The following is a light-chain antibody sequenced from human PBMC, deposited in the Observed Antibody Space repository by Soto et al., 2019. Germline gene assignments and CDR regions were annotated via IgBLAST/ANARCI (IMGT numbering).Light chain of an antibody. CDR2: TAS. CDR3: QHLNSWPPIT. J-gene: IGKJ5*01. V-gene: IGKV1-9*01. CDR1: QDISSY. Sequence: DIPLTQSPSFLSASVGDTVTITCRASQDISSYLAWYQQKPGKAPKVLIHTASTLESGVPPRFSGRGSGTHFTLTISTLQPEDFATYYCQHLNSWPPITFGQGTRLDIK.